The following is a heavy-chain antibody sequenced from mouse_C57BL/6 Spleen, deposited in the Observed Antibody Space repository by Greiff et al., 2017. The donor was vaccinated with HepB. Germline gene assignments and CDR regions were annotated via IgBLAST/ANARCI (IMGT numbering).Heavy chain of an antibody. V-gene: IGHV3-1*01. Sequence: EVKPMESGPGMVKPSQSLSLTCTVTGYSITSGYDWHWIRHFPGNKLEWMGYISYSGSTNYNPSLKSRISITHDTSKNHFFLKLNSVTTEDTATYYCARDRRGYAMDYWGQGTSVTVSS. CDR3: ARDRRGYAMDY. J-gene: IGHJ4*01. CDR2: ISYSGST. CDR1: GYSITSGYD.